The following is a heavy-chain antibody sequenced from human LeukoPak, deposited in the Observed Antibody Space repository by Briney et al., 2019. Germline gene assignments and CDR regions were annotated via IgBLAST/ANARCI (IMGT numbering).Heavy chain of an antibody. Sequence: SETLSLTCTVSGGSISSYYWSWIRQPPGKGLEWIGYIYYSGSTNYNPSLKSRVTISVDTSKNQFSLKLSSVTAADTAVYYCARCLGYYYWYFDLWGRGTLVTVSS. CDR3: ARCLGYYYWYFDL. CDR1: GGSISSYY. CDR2: IYYSGST. V-gene: IGHV4-59*12. D-gene: IGHD3-22*01. J-gene: IGHJ2*01.